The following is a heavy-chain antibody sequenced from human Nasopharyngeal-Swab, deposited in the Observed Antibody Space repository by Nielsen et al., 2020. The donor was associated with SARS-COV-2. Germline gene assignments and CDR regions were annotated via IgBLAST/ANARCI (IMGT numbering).Heavy chain of an antibody. Sequence: GESLKISCVASGFTVSSNFVSWVRQAPGKGLEWVSLLKSGGGTFYADSVRGRFTISRDNSRNTVYLQMNSLRAEDTAVYCCARVRQSGAYFPFDSWGLGTLVTVSS. D-gene: IGHD1-26*01. CDR1: GFTVSSNF. V-gene: IGHV3-53*01. CDR2: LKSGGGT. J-gene: IGHJ4*02. CDR3: ARVRQSGAYFPFDS.